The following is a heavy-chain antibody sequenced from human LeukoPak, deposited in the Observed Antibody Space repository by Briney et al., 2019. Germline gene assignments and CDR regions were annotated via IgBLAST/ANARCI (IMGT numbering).Heavy chain of an antibody. J-gene: IGHJ3*02. V-gene: IGHV4-59*01. Sequence: PSETLSLTCTVSGGSISSYYWSRIRQPPGKGLEWIGYIYYSGSTNYNPSLKSRVTISVDTSKNQFSLKLSSVTAADTAVYYCASTTYYYDSSGYPGSDAFDIWGQGTMVTVSS. D-gene: IGHD3-22*01. CDR2: IYYSGST. CDR1: GGSISSYY. CDR3: ASTTYYYDSSGYPGSDAFDI.